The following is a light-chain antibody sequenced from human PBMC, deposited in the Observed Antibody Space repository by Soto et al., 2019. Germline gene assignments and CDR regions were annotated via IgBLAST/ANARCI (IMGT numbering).Light chain of an antibody. CDR2: GAS. Sequence: EVVMTQSPDTLSVSPGEGATLSCRASQSVSSKLAWYQQKPGQAPRLLIYGASTRATGIPARFSGSESGTEFALTISSLQSEDFAVYYCQQYDNWPFTFGPGTKVDIK. CDR1: QSVSSK. J-gene: IGKJ3*01. CDR3: QQYDNWPFT. V-gene: IGKV3-15*01.